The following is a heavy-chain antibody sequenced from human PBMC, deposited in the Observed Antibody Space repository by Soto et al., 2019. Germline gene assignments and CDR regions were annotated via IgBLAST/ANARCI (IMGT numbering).Heavy chain of an antibody. CDR1: GFTFSGYA. D-gene: IGHD3-22*01. Sequence: GGSLRLSCAASGFTFSGYAMHWVRQAPGKGMEWVALMSSDGTNKYYADSVRGRFTISRDNSKNTLSLQMNSLRAQDTAVYYCARDLYYYDGSGNAFDIWGQGTMVTVSS. J-gene: IGHJ3*02. CDR3: ARDLYYYDGSGNAFDI. V-gene: IGHV3-30-3*01. CDR2: MSSDGTNK.